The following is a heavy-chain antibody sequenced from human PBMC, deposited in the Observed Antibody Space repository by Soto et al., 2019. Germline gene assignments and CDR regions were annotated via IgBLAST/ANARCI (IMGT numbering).Heavy chain of an antibody. CDR1: GGTFSSYT. CDR2: IIPILGIA. V-gene: IGHV1-69*04. J-gene: IGHJ4*02. Sequence: SVKVSCKASGGTFSSYTISWVRQAPGQGLEWMGRIIPILGIANYAQKFQGRVTITADKSTSTAYMELSSLRSEDTAVYYCAREIYCSSTSCPVDYWGQGTLVTVSS. CDR3: AREIYCSSTSCPVDY. D-gene: IGHD2-2*01.